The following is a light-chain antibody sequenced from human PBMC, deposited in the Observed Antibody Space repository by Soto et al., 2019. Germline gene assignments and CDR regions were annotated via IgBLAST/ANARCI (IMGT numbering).Light chain of an antibody. V-gene: IGLV2-8*01. CDR2: EVT. J-gene: IGLJ1*01. CDR1: SSDIGRYNF. Sequence: QSVLTQPPSASGSPGQSVTISCTGTSSDIGRYNFVSWYQQHPGKAPRLLIYEVTKRPSGVPDRFSGSKSGNAASLTVSGLQGEDEAEYFCSSYTGSRDPYVFGTGTKVT. CDR3: SSYTGSRDPYV.